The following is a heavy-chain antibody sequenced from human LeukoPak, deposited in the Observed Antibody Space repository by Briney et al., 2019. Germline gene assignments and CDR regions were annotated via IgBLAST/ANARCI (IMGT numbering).Heavy chain of an antibody. CDR3: ARHDNDDDFDY. CDR2: INMYTANP. D-gene: IGHD3-16*01. Sequence: ASVKVSCKASGYTFTRYAINWLRQAPGQGLEWMGWINMYTANPAYAQGLTERFVFSLDTSVTTAYLQISNLKTEDTAVYYCARHDNDDDFDYWGQGTLVTVSP. J-gene: IGHJ4*02. V-gene: IGHV7-4-1*02. CDR1: GYTFTRYA.